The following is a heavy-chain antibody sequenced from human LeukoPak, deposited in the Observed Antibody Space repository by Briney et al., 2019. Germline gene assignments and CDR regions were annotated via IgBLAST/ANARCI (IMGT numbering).Heavy chain of an antibody. V-gene: IGHV1-24*01. D-gene: IGHD6-25*01. CDR2: LDPEGGGL. Sequence: AASVKVSCKVSGNSLIYLSMHWVRQAPGKGLEWLGGLDPEGGGLIYAQHLQGRVIMTEDTSTDTGYMELNSLRSDDTAVYFCARVGSAAATADYWGQGTLVTVSS. J-gene: IGHJ4*02. CDR3: ARVGSAAATADY. CDR1: GNSLIYLS.